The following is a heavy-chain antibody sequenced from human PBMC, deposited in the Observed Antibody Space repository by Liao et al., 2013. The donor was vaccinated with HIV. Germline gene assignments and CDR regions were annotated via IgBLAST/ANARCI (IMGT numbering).Heavy chain of an antibody. J-gene: IGHJ5*02. D-gene: IGHD3-16*01. CDR1: GDSIRSYY. Sequence: QVHLQESGPGLVKPSETLSLTCTVSGDSIRSYYWSWIRQSAGKGLEWIGRIYPSGSTNYHPSLKSRLSMSVDTSKNQFSLKLSSVTAADTAVYYCARDHRPIGGDPFGFDPWAREPWSPSPQ. CDR2: IYPSGST. V-gene: IGHV4-4*07. CDR3: ARDHRPIGGDPFGFDP.